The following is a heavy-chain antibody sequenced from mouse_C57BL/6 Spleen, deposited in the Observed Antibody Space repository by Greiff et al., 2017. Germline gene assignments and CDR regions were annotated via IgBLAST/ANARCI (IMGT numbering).Heavy chain of an antibody. J-gene: IGHJ4*01. V-gene: IGHV5-17*01. Sequence: EVKVVESGGGLVKPGGSLKLSCAASGFTFSDYGMHWVRQAPEKGLEWVAYISSGSSTIYYADTVKGRFTISRDNAKNTLFLQMTSLRSEDTAMYYCASPGRVPYYAMDYWGQGTSVTVSS. CDR2: ISSGSSTI. CDR1: GFTFSDYG. CDR3: ASPGRVPYYAMDY. D-gene: IGHD1-1*01.